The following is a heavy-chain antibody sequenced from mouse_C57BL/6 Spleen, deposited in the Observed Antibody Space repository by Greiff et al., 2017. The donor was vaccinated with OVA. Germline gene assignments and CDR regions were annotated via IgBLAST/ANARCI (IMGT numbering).Heavy chain of an antibody. V-gene: IGHV1-39*01. Sequence: LVESGPELVKPGASVKISCKASGYSFTDYNMNWVKQSNGKSLEWIGVINPNYGTTSYNQKFKGKATLTVDQSSSTAYMQLNSLTSEDSAVYYCARRKYSSGYLYAMDYWGQGTSVTVSS. CDR3: ARRKYSSGYLYAMDY. D-gene: IGHD3-2*02. J-gene: IGHJ4*01. CDR1: GYSFTDYN. CDR2: INPNYGTT.